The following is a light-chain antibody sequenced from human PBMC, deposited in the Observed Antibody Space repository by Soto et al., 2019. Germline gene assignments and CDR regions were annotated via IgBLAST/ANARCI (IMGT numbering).Light chain of an antibody. J-gene: IGKJ1*01. CDR1: QSISNR. Sequence: EIMMTQSPGTLSVSPGERATLSCRARQSISNRLAWYQQKPGQTPRLLIYGASTRATDIPTRFSGGGSGTEFTLTISSLQSDDLSVYFCQQYSDWPWTFGQGTKVEL. CDR2: GAS. V-gene: IGKV3-15*01. CDR3: QQYSDWPWT.